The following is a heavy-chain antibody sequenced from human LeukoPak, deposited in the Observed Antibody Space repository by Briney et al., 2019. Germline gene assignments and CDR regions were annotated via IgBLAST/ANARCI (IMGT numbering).Heavy chain of an antibody. CDR3: ARINYDYVWGSYRYTFDY. D-gene: IGHD3-16*02. CDR2: IYYSGST. V-gene: IGHV4-59*01. CDR1: GGSISSYY. Sequence: SETLSLTCTVSGGSISSYYWSWIRQPPGKGLEWIGYIYYSGSTNYNPSLKSRVTMSVDTSKNQFSLKLSSVTAADTAVYYCARINYDYVWGSYRYTFDYWGQGTLVTVSS. J-gene: IGHJ4*02.